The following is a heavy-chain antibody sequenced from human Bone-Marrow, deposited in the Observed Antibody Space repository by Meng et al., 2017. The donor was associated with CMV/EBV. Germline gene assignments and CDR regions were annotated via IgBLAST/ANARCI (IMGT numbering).Heavy chain of an antibody. V-gene: IGHV3-21*01. CDR3: ARGYEVGATLKWDAFDI. D-gene: IGHD1-26*01. CDR2: ISSSSSYI. CDR1: GFTFSSYS. J-gene: IGHJ3*02. Sequence: GESLKISCAASGFTFSSYSMNWVRQAPGKGLEWVSSISSSSSYIYYADSVKGRFTISRDNAKNSLYLQMNSLRAEDTAVYYCARGYEVGATLKWDAFDIWGQGTMVTVSS.